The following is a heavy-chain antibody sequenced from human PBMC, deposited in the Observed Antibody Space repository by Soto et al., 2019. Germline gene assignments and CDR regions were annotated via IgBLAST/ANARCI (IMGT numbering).Heavy chain of an antibody. Sequence: ASVKVSCKASGGTFSSYAISWVRQAPGQGLEWMGGIIPIFGTANYAQKFQGRVTITADESTSTAYMELSSLRSEDTAVYYCARRYYGDYAIFDYWGQGTLVTVSS. CDR3: ARRYYGDYAIFDY. CDR2: IIPIFGTA. V-gene: IGHV1-69*13. D-gene: IGHD4-17*01. J-gene: IGHJ4*02. CDR1: GGTFSSYA.